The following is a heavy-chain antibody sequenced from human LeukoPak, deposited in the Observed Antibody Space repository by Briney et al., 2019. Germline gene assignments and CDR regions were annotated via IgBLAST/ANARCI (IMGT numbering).Heavy chain of an antibody. J-gene: IGHJ5*02. CDR2: IYTSGST. V-gene: IGHV4-4*07. CDR3: ARELYSGSYSGWFDP. CDR1: GFTFSSYA. D-gene: IGHD1-26*01. Sequence: PGGSLRLSCAASGFTFSSYAMSWIRQPAGKGLEWIGRIYTSGSTNYNPSLKSRVTMSVDTSKNQFSLKLSSVTAADTAVYYCARELYSGSYSGWFDPWGQGTLVTVSS.